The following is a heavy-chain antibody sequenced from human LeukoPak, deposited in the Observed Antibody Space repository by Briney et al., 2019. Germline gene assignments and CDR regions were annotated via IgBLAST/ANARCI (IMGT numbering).Heavy chain of an antibody. V-gene: IGHV3-23*01. J-gene: IGHJ4*02. CDR1: GFTFSSSA. Sequence: GGSLRLSCAASGFTFSSSAMSWVRQAPGKGLEWVSSISGSGSGGSTYYADSVKGRFTISRDSSKNTLYLQMNSLRAGDAAVYYCAKVMHLEKSESYQMLFGSMSRPEEYYFDYWGQGTLVTVSS. D-gene: IGHD2-21*01. CDR2: ISGSGSGGST. CDR3: AKVMHLEKSESYQMLFGSMSRPEEYYFDY.